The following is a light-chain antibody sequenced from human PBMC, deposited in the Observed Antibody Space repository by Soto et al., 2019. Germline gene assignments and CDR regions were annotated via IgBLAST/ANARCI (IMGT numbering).Light chain of an antibody. CDR2: GTS. Sequence: ENVLTQSPGTLSLSPGERATLSCRASQSVSSSYLAWYQQKPGQAPRLLIYGTSSRAPGIPDRFSGSGSGTDFTLTISRLEPEDFAVYYCQQYGRSSLTFGGGTKVDIK. CDR1: QSVSSSY. J-gene: IGKJ4*01. V-gene: IGKV3-20*01. CDR3: QQYGRSSLT.